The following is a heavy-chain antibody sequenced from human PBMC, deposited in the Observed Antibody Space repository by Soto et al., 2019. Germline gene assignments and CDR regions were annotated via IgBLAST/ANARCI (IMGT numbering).Heavy chain of an antibody. V-gene: IGHV1-69*05. Sequence: SVKVSCKASGYRFIDYFMHWVRRAPGQGLEWMGGINPKIGTAKIAQKFQGRATITTDESTSTAYMELSSLRSEDTAVYYCARDYISLAASSYGMDVWGQGTTVTVSS. D-gene: IGHD6-25*01. CDR2: INPKIGTA. CDR1: GYRFIDYF. J-gene: IGHJ6*02. CDR3: ARDYISLAASSYGMDV.